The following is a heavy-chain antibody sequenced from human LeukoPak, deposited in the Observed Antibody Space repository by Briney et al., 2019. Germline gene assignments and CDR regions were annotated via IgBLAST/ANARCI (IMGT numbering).Heavy chain of an antibody. CDR1: GGSFSGYY. Sequence: SETLSLTCAVYGGSFSGYYWSWIRQPPGKGLEWIGEINHSGSTNYNPSLKSRVTISVDTSKNQFSLKLSSVTAADTAVYYCARGLLPDYWGQGTLVTVSS. CDR3: ARGLLPDY. J-gene: IGHJ4*02. V-gene: IGHV4-34*01. CDR2: INHSGST.